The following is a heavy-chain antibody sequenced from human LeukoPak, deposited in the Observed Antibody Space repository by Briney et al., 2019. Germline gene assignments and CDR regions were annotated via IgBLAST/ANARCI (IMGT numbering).Heavy chain of an antibody. J-gene: IGHJ3*02. CDR1: GVSISSSSYY. V-gene: IGHV4-39*07. CDR2: IYYSGST. Sequence: SETLSLTCTVSGVSISSSSYYWGWIRQPPGKWLEWIGSIYYSGSTYYNPSLKSRVTISVDTSKNQFSLKLSSVTAADTAVYYCARVLDTFGGVIVPDAFDIWGQGTMVTVSS. CDR3: ARVLDTFGGVIVPDAFDI. D-gene: IGHD3-16*02.